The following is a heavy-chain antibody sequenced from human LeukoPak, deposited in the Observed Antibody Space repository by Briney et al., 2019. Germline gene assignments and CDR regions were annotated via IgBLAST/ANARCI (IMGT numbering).Heavy chain of an antibody. CDR2: MNHSGST. J-gene: IGHJ5*02. D-gene: IGHD3-10*01. CDR3: ARGGYYGSGNDFRFDP. Sequence: SETLSLTCAVYGGSFSGYYWSWIRQLPGKGLEWIGEMNHSGSTNYNPSLKSRVTISVDTSKNQFSLKLSSVTAADTAIYYCARGGYYGSGNDFRFDPWGQGTLVTVSS. CDR1: GGSFSGYY. V-gene: IGHV4-34*01.